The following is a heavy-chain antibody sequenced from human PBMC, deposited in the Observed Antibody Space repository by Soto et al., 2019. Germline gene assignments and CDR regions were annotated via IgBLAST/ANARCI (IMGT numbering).Heavy chain of an antibody. CDR2: IIPIFGTA. Sequence: QVQLVQSGAEVKKPGSSVKVSCKASGGTFSTYAISWVRQAPGQGLEWMGGIIPIFGTAKYAQKFQGRVTITADESTSIDYKELSSLRSEDTAVYYCAREIFGVIISGGRDAFDIWGQGTIVTVSS. CDR3: AREIFGVIISGGRDAFDI. J-gene: IGHJ3*02. CDR1: GGTFSTYA. D-gene: IGHD3-3*01. V-gene: IGHV1-69*01.